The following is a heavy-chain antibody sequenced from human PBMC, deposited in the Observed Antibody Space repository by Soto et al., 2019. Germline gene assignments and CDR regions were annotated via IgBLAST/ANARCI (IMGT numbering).Heavy chain of an antibody. V-gene: IGHV4-4*07. Sequence: PSETLSLTCTVSGGSISSYYWSWIRQPAGKGLEWIGRIYTSGSTNYNPSLKSRVTMSVDTSKNQFSLKLSSVTAADTAVYYCARELVVLMVYARVNYYYGMDVWGQGTAVTVSS. D-gene: IGHD2-8*01. J-gene: IGHJ6*02. CDR1: GGSISSYY. CDR2: IYTSGST. CDR3: ARELVVLMVYARVNYYYGMDV.